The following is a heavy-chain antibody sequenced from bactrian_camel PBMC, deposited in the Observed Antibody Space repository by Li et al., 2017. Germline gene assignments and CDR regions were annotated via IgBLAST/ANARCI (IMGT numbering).Heavy chain of an antibody. D-gene: IGHD3*01. CDR2: VSGPNT. Sequence: EVQLVESGGGSVQAGGSLILSCSVSGYSDNGNCMAWFRQVPGNEREGLATVSGPNTLYADSVKGRFTISRDNAANTVMLEMNSLKPEDTGVYYCVSHLNCYVAFWCNPGTTVGGRGYWGQGIQVTVS. V-gene: IGHV3S59*01. CDR1: GYSDNGNC. CDR3: VSHLNCYVAFWCNPGTTVGGRGY. J-gene: IGHJ6*01.